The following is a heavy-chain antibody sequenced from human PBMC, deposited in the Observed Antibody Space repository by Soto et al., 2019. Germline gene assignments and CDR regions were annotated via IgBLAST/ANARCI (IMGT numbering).Heavy chain of an antibody. V-gene: IGHV3-21*01. CDR3: ARVDSSGWYSDY. Sequence: EVQLVESGGGLVKPGGSLRLSCAASGFTFSSYSMNWVRQAPGKGLEWVSSISSSSSYIYYADSVKGRFTISRDNAKNSLYLQMNSLRAEDTALYYCARVDSSGWYSDYCGQGTLVTVSS. CDR1: GFTFSSYS. J-gene: IGHJ4*02. D-gene: IGHD6-19*01. CDR2: ISSSSSYI.